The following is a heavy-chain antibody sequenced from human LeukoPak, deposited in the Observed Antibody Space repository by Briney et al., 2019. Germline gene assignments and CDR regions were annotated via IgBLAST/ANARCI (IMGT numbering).Heavy chain of an antibody. CDR3: ARARVPGELNY. J-gene: IGHJ4*02. V-gene: IGHV3-48*03. D-gene: IGHD3-10*01. Sequence: GGSLRLSCAASGFTFSSCEMNWVRQAPGKGLEWLSYISNSGSSKYYADSVRGRFTISRDNAKNSLYLQMNSLRAEDAAVYYCARARVPGELNYWGQGTLVTVSS. CDR2: ISNSGSSK. CDR1: GFTFSSCE.